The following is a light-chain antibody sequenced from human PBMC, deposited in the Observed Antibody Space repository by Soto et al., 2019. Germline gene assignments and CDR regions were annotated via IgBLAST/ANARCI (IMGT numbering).Light chain of an antibody. CDR3: SSYADSNNLV. V-gene: IGLV2-8*01. J-gene: IGLJ1*01. Sequence: QSVLTQPPSASGSPGQSVTISCTGTSSDVGGYNYVSWYQQHPGQVPKVMIYEVSKRPSGVPDRFSGSKSGNTASLTVSGLQTEDEADYYCSSYADSNNLVFGTGPKVTV. CDR1: SSDVGGYNY. CDR2: EVS.